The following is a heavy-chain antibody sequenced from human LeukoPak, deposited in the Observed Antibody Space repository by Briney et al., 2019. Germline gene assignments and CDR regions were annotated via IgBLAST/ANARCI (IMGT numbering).Heavy chain of an antibody. V-gene: IGHV1-18*01. J-gene: IGHJ6*02. CDR1: GYTFTSYG. CDR3: ARGSSGWYGWDYYYGMDV. Sequence: GASVKVSCKASGYTFTSYGISWVRQAPGQGLEWMGWISAYNGNTNYAQKLQGRVTMTTDTSTSTAYMELRSLRSDDTAVYYCARGSSGWYGWDYYYGMDVWGQGTTVTVPS. D-gene: IGHD6-19*01. CDR2: ISAYNGNT.